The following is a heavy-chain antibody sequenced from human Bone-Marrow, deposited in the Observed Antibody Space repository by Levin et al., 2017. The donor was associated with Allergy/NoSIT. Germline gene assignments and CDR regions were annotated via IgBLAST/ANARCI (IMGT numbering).Heavy chain of an antibody. CDR1: GYTFTRYG. CDR2: ISAYNGNT. J-gene: IGHJ3*02. Sequence: ASVKVSCKASGYTFTRYGISWVRQAPGQGLEWMGWISAYNGNTNYTQKLQGRVTMTTDTSTSTAHMELRSLRSDDTAVYYCARGGRASAAFIAFDIWGQGTMVTVSS. V-gene: IGHV1-18*01. D-gene: IGHD1-26*01. CDR3: ARGGRASAAFIAFDI.